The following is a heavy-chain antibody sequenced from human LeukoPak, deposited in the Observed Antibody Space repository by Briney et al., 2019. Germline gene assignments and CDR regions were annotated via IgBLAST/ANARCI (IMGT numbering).Heavy chain of an antibody. D-gene: IGHD3-16*02. Sequence: SQTLSLTCTVSGGSISSGNYYWSWIRQHPGKGLEWIGYIHYSGTTYYNPSLKSRTTISVDTSKNQFSLKLSSMTGADTAVYYCARADRSIGTPDWGQGTLVTVSS. V-gene: IGHV4-31*03. CDR2: IHYSGTT. CDR3: ARADRSIGTPD. CDR1: GGSISSGNYY. J-gene: IGHJ4*02.